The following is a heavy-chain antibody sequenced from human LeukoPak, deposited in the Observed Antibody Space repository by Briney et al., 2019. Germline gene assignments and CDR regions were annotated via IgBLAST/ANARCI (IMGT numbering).Heavy chain of an antibody. J-gene: IGHJ1*01. CDR3: ARGLGYYDSSGYYGEYFQH. D-gene: IGHD3-22*01. CDR2: ISYYGSNK. Sequence: AGGSLRLSCGASGFTFSSYAMHWVREAPGKGLEWVAVISYYGSNKYYADSVKGRFTISRDNSKNTLYLQMNSLRAEDTAVYYCARGLGYYDSSGYYGEYFQHWGQGTLVTVSS. V-gene: IGHV3-30*01. CDR1: GFTFSSYA.